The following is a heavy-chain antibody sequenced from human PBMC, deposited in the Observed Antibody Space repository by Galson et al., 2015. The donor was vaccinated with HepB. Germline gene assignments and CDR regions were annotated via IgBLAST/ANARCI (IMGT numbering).Heavy chain of an antibody. V-gene: IGHV3-30*02. D-gene: IGHD4-23*01. CDR2: IRYDGSNK. CDR3: AKDWASDDDYGGFDY. Sequence: SLRLSCAASGFTFSSYGMHWVRQAPGKGLEWVAFIRYDGSNKYYAESVKGRFTISRDNSKNTLYLQMNSLRAEDTAVYYCAKDWASDDDYGGFDYWGQGTLVTVSS. J-gene: IGHJ4*02. CDR1: GFTFSSYG.